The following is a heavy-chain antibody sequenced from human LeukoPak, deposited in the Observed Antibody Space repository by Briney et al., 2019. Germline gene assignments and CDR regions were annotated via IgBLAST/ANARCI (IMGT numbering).Heavy chain of an antibody. CDR3: ARSQVYSSSWYDAFDI. CDR2: INHSGST. Sequence: PSETLSLTCAVYGGSFSGYYWSWIRQPPGKGLEWIGEINHSGSTNYNPSLKSRVTISVDTSKNQFSLKLSSVTAADTAVYYRARSQVYSSSWYDAFDIWGQGTMVTVSS. D-gene: IGHD6-13*01. V-gene: IGHV4-34*01. J-gene: IGHJ3*02. CDR1: GGSFSGYY.